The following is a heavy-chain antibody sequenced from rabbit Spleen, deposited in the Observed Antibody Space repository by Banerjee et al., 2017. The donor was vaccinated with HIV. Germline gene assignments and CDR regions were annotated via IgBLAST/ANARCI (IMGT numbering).Heavy chain of an antibody. D-gene: IGHD1-1*01. Sequence: QEQLEESGGGLVQPEGSLTLTCTASGCSLSGSYYMCWVRQAPGKGLERIACIDTNDGDTDYANWPKGRFTISKTSSTTVTLQMTSLTAADTATYFCARNYVNAFDPWGPGTLVTVS. CDR3: ARNYVNAFDP. V-gene: IGHV1S45*01. CDR2: IDTNDGDT. CDR1: GCSLSGSYY. J-gene: IGHJ2*01.